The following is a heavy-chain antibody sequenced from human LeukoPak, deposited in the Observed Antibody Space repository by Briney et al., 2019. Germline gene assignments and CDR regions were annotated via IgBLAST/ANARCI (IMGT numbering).Heavy chain of an antibody. J-gene: IGHJ6*03. CDR2: IYTSGST. V-gene: IGHV4-61*02. CDR3: ARVNPLRFLEWSSSLEDPNPYYYYYMDV. Sequence: PSETLSLTCTVSGGSISSGSYYWSWIRQPAGKGLEWIGRIYTSGSTNYNPSLKSRVTMSVDTSKNQFSLKLSSVTAADTAVYYCARVNPLRFLEWSSSLEDPNPYYYYYMDVWGKGTTVTVSS. CDR1: GGSISSGSYY. D-gene: IGHD3-3*01.